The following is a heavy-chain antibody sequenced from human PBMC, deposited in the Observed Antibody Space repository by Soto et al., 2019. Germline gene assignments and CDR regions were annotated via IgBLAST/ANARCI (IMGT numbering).Heavy chain of an antibody. CDR2: ISAYNGDT. Sequence: VHLLQTGGEVKKPGASVKVSCKTSGYIFTNYAINWVRQAPGQGLEGMGWISAYNGDTKYAQRFQGRLTVTTAPPTTTAYMELGSLRSDDTAVYYCARDGRAFSIFGETMDVWGQGTTVTVSS. V-gene: IGHV1-18*01. D-gene: IGHD3-3*01. CDR1: GYIFTNYA. CDR3: ARDGRAFSIFGETMDV. J-gene: IGHJ6*02.